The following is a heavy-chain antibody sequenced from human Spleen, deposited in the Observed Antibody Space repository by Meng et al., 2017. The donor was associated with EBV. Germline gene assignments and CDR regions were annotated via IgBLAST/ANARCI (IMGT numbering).Heavy chain of an antibody. CDR1: GDSVSSSNW. CDR2: IFHSGAT. Sequence: LQESGPALVKPSGTVSLTCSGSGDSVSSSNWWSWVCQPPRNGLEWIWEIFHSGATNYNPSLKSRVTISVDKSKNQFSLKLTSVTAADTAVYYCARIDGYSNFDYWGQGTLVTVSS. J-gene: IGHJ4*02. CDR3: ARIDGYSNFDY. V-gene: IGHV4-4*02. D-gene: IGHD5-24*01.